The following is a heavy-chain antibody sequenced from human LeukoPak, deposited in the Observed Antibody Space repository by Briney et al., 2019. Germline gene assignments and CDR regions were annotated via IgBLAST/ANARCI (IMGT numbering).Heavy chain of an antibody. CDR1: GGSISSGDFY. V-gene: IGHV4-30-4*01. D-gene: IGHD5-12*01. Sequence: PSETLSLTCTVSGGSISSGDFYWSWIRQPPGKGLEWIGFIYQSGSTRYGSSLKSRVTISIDMSKNQFSLKLSSVTAADTAVYYCARESGNDWNNWFDPWGQGTPVTVSS. J-gene: IGHJ5*02. CDR3: ARESGNDWNNWFDP. CDR2: IYQSGST.